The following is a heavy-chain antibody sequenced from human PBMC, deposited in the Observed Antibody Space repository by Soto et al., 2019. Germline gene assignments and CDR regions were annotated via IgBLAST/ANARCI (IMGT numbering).Heavy chain of an antibody. CDR2: ISAYNGNT. Sequence: APVKASCKASGYTFTSYGSSWVRQAPGQGLEWMGWISAYNGNTNYAQKLQGRVTMTTDTSTSTAYMELRSLRSDDTAVYYCALWFGELFSYFDYWGQGTLVTVSS. J-gene: IGHJ4*02. CDR1: GYTFTSYG. CDR3: ALWFGELFSYFDY. V-gene: IGHV1-18*01. D-gene: IGHD3-10*01.